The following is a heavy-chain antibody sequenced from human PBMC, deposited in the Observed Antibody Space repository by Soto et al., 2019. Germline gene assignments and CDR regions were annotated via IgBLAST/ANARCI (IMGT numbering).Heavy chain of an antibody. J-gene: IGHJ6*02. V-gene: IGHV3-33*01. CDR1: GFTFSTYG. Sequence: GGSLRLSCAASGFTFSTYGMHWVRQSPGKGLEWVGIIWYDGSNKYYADSVKGRFTISRDNSKNTLYLQIKSLRAEDTGVYYCARDASPGYSGSDSLHHYYDLDVWGQGTTVTVSS. D-gene: IGHD5-12*01. CDR2: IWYDGSNK. CDR3: ARDASPGYSGSDSLHHYYDLDV.